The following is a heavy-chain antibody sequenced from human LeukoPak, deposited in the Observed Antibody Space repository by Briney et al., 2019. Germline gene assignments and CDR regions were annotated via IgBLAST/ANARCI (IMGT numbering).Heavy chain of an antibody. CDR1: GYSFTNYD. CDR2: MNPKSGDT. Sequence: ASVKVSCKASGYSFTNYDINWVRQATGQGLEWMGWMNPKSGDTGYSQKFQGRVFITRDTSINTAYMELSSLGSDDTAVYYCARAGDRWCTSCYFSARTWGQGTLVTVSS. CDR3: ARAGDRWCTSCYFSART. D-gene: IGHD2-2*01. J-gene: IGHJ5*02. V-gene: IGHV1-8*03.